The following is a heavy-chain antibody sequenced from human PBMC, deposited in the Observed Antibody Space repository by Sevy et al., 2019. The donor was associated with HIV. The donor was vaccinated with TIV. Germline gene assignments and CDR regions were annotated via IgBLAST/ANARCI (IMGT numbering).Heavy chain of an antibody. Sequence: GGSLRLSCAASGFTFSSYAMTWVRQAPGKGLEWVSAISGSGGSTYYADSVKGRFTISRDNSKNTLYLQMNSLRAEDMALYYCAKVMSPTDAFDIWGQGTRVTVSS. CDR2: ISGSGGST. J-gene: IGHJ3*02. CDR3: AKVMSPTDAFDI. CDR1: GFTFSSYA. V-gene: IGHV3-23*01.